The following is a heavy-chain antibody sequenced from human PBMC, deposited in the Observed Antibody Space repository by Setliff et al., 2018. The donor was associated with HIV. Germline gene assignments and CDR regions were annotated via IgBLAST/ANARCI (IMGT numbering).Heavy chain of an antibody. CDR1: GGSISSHY. J-gene: IGHJ4*02. CDR3: ARTRGRALVSYYFDN. V-gene: IGHV4-59*11. Sequence: PSETLSLTCTVSGGSISSHYWSWIRQAPGKGLEWIGTMYFRGNARNSPSLKSRVTILVDTSKNQLSLNLTSVTAADTAVYFCARTRGRALVSYYFDNWGQGTLVTVSS. D-gene: IGHD3-16*01. CDR2: MYFRGNA.